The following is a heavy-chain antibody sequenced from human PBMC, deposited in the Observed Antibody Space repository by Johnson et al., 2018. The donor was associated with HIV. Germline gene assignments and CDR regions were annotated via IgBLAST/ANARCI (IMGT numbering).Heavy chain of an antibody. CDR1: GVIVSSNY. CDR3: ARERDSGSYGDAFDI. CDR2: IYSGGST. D-gene: IGHD1-26*01. J-gene: IGHJ3*02. V-gene: IGHV3-66*01. Sequence: AAGGVIVSSNYMSWVRQAPGKGLEWVSVIYSGGSTYYADSVKGRFTISRDNSKNTLYLQMNSLRAEDTAVYYCARERDSGSYGDAFDIWGQGTMVTVSS.